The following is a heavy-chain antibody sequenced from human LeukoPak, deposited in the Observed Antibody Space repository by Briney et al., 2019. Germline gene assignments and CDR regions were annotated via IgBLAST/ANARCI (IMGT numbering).Heavy chain of an antibody. CDR3: ARSAMVQGVIWGFYYYMDV. J-gene: IGHJ6*03. Sequence: GGSLRLSCAASGFTFSGYWMSWVRQAPGKGLEWVANIKQDGSEKYYVDSVKGRFTISRDNAKNSLYLQMNSLRAEDTAVYYCARSAMVQGVIWGFYYYMDVWGKGTTVTVSS. CDR1: GFTFSGYW. CDR2: IKQDGSEK. V-gene: IGHV3-7*01. D-gene: IGHD3-10*01.